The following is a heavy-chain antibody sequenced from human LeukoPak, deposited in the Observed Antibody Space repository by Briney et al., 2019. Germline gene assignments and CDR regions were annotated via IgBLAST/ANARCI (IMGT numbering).Heavy chain of an antibody. D-gene: IGHD1-26*01. CDR3: ASLQRRGSYFRDY. J-gene: IGHJ4*02. CDR2: IYYSGST. V-gene: IGHV4-59*01. CDR1: GGSISSYY. Sequence: SETLSLTCTVSGGSISSYYWSWIRQPPGEGLEWIGYIYYSGSTNYNPSLKSRDTISVDTSKNQFSLKLSSVTAADTAVYYCASLQRRGSYFRDYWGQGTLVTVSS.